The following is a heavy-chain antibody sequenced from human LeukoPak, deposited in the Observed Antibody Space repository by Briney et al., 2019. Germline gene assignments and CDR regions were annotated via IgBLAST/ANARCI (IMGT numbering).Heavy chain of an antibody. J-gene: IGHJ4*02. CDR1: GFTFSSYW. CDR2: IKQDGSEK. D-gene: IGHD3-10*02. Sequence: SGGSLRLSCAASGFTFSSYWMSWVRQAPGKGLEWVANIKQDGSEKYYVDSVKGRFTISRDSSKNTLYLQMNSLRAEDTAVYYCARDRCSGLDYWGQGTLVTVSS. CDR3: ARDRCSGLDY. V-gene: IGHV3-7*01.